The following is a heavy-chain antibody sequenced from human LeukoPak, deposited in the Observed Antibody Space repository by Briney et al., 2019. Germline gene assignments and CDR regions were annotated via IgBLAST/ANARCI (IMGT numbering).Heavy chain of an antibody. J-gene: IGHJ4*02. Sequence: SETLSLTCAVYGGSFSSYYWSWIRQPPGKGLEWIGYIYYSGGTKYNPSLKSRATISVDTSKNQFSLKLSSVTAADTAVYYCAKDSSGYSYGIFDYWGQGTLVTVSS. CDR3: AKDSSGYSYGIFDY. CDR1: GGSFSSYY. CDR2: IYYSGGT. V-gene: IGHV4-59*01. D-gene: IGHD5-18*01.